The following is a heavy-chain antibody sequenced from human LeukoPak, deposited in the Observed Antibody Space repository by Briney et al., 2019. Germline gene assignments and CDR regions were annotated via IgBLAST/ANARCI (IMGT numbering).Heavy chain of an antibody. J-gene: IGHJ6*02. V-gene: IGHV3-7*01. D-gene: IGHD3-22*01. CDR1: GFTFSNYW. CDR2: IKQDGSEK. CDR3: ARSETTYYYDSSVYFYYYYGMDV. Sequence: GGSLRLSCAASGFTFSNYWMTWVRQAPGKGLEWVANIKQDGSEKYYVDSVKGRFTISRDNAKNSLYLQMNSPRAEDTAVYYCARSETTYYYDSSVYFYYYYGMDVWGQGTTVTVSS.